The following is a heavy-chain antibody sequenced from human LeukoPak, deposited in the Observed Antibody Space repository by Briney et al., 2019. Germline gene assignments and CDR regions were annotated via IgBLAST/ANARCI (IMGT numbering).Heavy chain of an antibody. J-gene: IGHJ5*02. Sequence: GGSLRLSCAASGFTFSDYWMSWVRQAPGKGLEWVANIKPDGSETSCLDSVRGRFTISRDNAENSLFLEMNNLRVEDTAFYYCARGMTTTTIDYYDPWGQGTLVTVSS. D-gene: IGHD4-17*01. CDR2: IKPDGSET. V-gene: IGHV3-7*01. CDR3: ARGMTTTTIDYYDP. CDR1: GFTFSDYW.